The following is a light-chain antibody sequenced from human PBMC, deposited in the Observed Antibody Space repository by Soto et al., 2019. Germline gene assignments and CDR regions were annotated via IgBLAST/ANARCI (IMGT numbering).Light chain of an antibody. V-gene: IGKV2-30*01. CDR2: KVS. Sequence: DVVMTQSPLSLPVTLGQPASISCRSSQSLVYSDGNAYLNWFHQRPGQSPRRLIYKVSYRDSGVPDRFIGSGSGTDFTLKISRVEADDVGVYYCMQGTHWPPYTFGQGTKLEIK. CDR1: QSLVYSDGNAY. CDR3: MQGTHWPPYT. J-gene: IGKJ2*01.